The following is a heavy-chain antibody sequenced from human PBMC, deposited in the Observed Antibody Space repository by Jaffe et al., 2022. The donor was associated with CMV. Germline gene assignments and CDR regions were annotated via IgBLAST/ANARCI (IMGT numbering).Heavy chain of an antibody. CDR1: GFAISSYW. D-gene: IGHD5-18*01. V-gene: IGHV3-7*03. J-gene: IGHJ4*02. Sequence: EVQLVESGGGLVQPGGSLRLSCVASGFAISSYWTSWVRQAPGKGLEWVANIKQPERETYYAESVKGRFTISKDSAKNSLYLQMNSLKVEDTAVYYCATLDTAADFRGYWGQGTQVTVSS. CDR2: IKQPERET. CDR3: ATLDTAADFRGY.